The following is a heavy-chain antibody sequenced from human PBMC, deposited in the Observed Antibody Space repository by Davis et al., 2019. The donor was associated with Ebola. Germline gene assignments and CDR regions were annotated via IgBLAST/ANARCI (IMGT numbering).Heavy chain of an antibody. Sequence: SVKVSCKASGYTFTSYGISWVRQAPGQGLEWMGGIIPILGIANYAQKFQGRVTITADESTSTAYMELSSLRSEDTAVYYCARGGSNWGYYYYYYMDVWGKGTTVTVSS. CDR3: ARGGSNWGYYYYYYMDV. J-gene: IGHJ6*03. CDR2: IIPILGIA. CDR1: GYTFTSYG. V-gene: IGHV1-69*10. D-gene: IGHD7-27*01.